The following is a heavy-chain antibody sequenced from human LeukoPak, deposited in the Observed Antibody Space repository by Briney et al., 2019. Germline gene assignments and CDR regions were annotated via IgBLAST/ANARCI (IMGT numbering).Heavy chain of an antibody. J-gene: IGHJ4*02. CDR1: GGSFSGYY. CDR3: ARDGGNYYGSGSYYPYFDY. Sequence: SETLSLTCAVYGGSFSGYYWSWIRQPPGKGLEWIGEINHSGSTNYNPSLKSRVTISVDTSKNQFSLKLSSVTAADTAVYYCARDGGNYYGSGSYYPYFDYWGQGTLDTVSS. D-gene: IGHD3-10*01. CDR2: INHSGST. V-gene: IGHV4-34*01.